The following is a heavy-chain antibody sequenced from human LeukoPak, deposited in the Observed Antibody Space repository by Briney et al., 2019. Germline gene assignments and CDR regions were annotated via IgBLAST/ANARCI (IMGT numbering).Heavy chain of an antibody. V-gene: IGHV4-59*01. Sequence: SETLSLTCTVSGGSISSYYWSWIRQPPGKGLEWIGYIYYSGSTNYNPSLKSRVTISVDTSKNQFSLKLSSVTAADTAVYYCARDHYYYYYGMDVWGQGTTVTVSS. CDR1: GGSISSYY. CDR3: ARDHYYYYYGMDV. CDR2: IYYSGST. J-gene: IGHJ6*02.